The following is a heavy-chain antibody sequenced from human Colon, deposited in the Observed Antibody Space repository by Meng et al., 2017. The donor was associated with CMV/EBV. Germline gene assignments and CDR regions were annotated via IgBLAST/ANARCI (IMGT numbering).Heavy chain of an antibody. CDR3: AKSAPGKAFDP. D-gene: IGHD4-23*01. J-gene: IGHJ5*02. Sequence: CAASGFAFSTYAMHWLRQAPGKGLEWVAFISFEGSNQYYADSVEDRFTISRDNSKSTVFLQMNSLRAEDTAVYYCAKSAPGKAFDPWGQGTLVTVSS. V-gene: IGHV3-30-3*02. CDR1: GFAFSTYA. CDR2: ISFEGSNQ.